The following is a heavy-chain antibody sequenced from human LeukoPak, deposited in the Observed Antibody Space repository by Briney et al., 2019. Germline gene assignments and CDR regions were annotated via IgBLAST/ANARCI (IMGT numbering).Heavy chain of an antibody. CDR1: GFTFDDYA. J-gene: IGHJ3*02. D-gene: IGHD3-22*01. CDR2: IRGNSGSI. CDR3: AKADSSGYYFDAFDI. V-gene: IGHV3-9*03. Sequence: GGSLRLSCAASGFTFDDYAMHWVRQAPGKGLEGVSGIRGNSGSIGHADSVKGRFTISRDNAKISLYLQMNSLRAEDMALYYCAKADSSGYYFDAFDIWGQETMVTVSS.